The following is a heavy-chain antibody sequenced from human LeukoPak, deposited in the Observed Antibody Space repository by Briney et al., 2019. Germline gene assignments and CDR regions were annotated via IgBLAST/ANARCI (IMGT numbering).Heavy chain of an antibody. D-gene: IGHD3-16*02. CDR3: ARGGALSLEYDI. CDR2: ISSSTSYI. V-gene: IGHV3-21*01. CDR1: GFTFSSYS. Sequence: KPGGSLRLSCAASGFTFSSYSMTCVRHAPGKGLEWVSSISSSTSYIYHPATVKCRFTISSDKAKNSLDLPLNSLRAEDTTAYHCARGGALSLEYDIWGQGKRATVSS. J-gene: IGHJ3*02.